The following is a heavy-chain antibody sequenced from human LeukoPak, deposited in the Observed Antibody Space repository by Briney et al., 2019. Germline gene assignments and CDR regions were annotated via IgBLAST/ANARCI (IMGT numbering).Heavy chain of an antibody. CDR3: AKTMAAGYSSCPSDY. J-gene: IGHJ4*02. CDR2: ISGGGGIT. Sequence: PGGSLRLSCAPSRLSFSGNAMRWVRQAPGKGLEWVSVISGGGGITYYVDSVKGRFTISRDNAKNTLYLLMNRQMTEQTAVFDCAKTMAAGYSSCPSDYWGQGTLVTVSS. V-gene: IGHV3-23*01. D-gene: IGHD6-19*01. CDR1: RLSFSGNA.